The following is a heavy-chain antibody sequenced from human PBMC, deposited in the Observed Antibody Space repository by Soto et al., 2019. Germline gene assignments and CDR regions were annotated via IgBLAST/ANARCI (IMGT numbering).Heavy chain of an antibody. CDR1: RYTFISYD. CDR3: ARGQEVWWNAAPLGLHDLDV. V-gene: IGHV1-8*01. J-gene: IGHJ6*02. CDR2: MNPNSGNT. D-gene: IGHD3-16*01. Sequence: QVQLVQSGAEVKKSGASVKVSCKASRYTFISYDINWVRQATGQGLEWIGWMNPNSGNTGYAQKCQGRINMTRNTPINPAYIELSSLRSEDTAVYYCARGQEVWWNAAPLGLHDLDVWGQGTTVTVSS.